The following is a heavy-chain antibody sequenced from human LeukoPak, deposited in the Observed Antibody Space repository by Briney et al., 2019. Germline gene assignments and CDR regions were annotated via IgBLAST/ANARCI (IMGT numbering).Heavy chain of an antibody. V-gene: IGHV1-18*01. CDR3: AREGTVTNYYYYYYMDV. D-gene: IGHD4-17*01. CDR1: GYTFTSYG. J-gene: IGHJ6*03. CDR2: ISAYNGNT. Sequence: APVTVSCTASGYTFTSYGNSWVRHPPGPGLERVGWISAYNGNTNYAQKLQGRVTMTTDTSTSTAYMELRSLRSDDTAVYYCAREGTVTNYYYYYYMDVWGKGTTVTVSS.